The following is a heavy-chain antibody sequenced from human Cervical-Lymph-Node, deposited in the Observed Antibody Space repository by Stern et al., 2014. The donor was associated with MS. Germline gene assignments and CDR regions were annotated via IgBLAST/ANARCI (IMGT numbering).Heavy chain of an antibody. CDR3: AQSLAYYGMDV. D-gene: IGHD2-21*01. Sequence: QDQLVQSGPEVKKPGASVKVSCKAYGSTFPTYGIYWVRQAPGQGLEWMGWIRDYNGDTNSAQKFQGRVTMTKDTSTNTAYMELRSLTSDDTAVYYCAQSLAYYGMDVWGQGTTFTVSS. CDR1: GSTFPTYG. J-gene: IGHJ6*02. CDR2: IRDYNGDT. V-gene: IGHV1-18*01.